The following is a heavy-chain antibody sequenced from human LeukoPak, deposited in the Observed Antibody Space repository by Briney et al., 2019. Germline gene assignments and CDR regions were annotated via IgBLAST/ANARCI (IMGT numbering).Heavy chain of an antibody. D-gene: IGHD2-2*01. CDR2: IYYSGST. Sequence: SETLSLTCTVSGGSISSGDYYWSWIRQPPGKGLEWLGYIYYSGSTYYNPSLKSRVTISVDTSKNQFSLKLSSVTAADTAVYYCARNTLYCSSTSCYDYWGQGTLVTVSS. J-gene: IGHJ4*02. CDR1: GGSISSGDYY. V-gene: IGHV4-30-4*08. CDR3: ARNTLYCSSTSCYDY.